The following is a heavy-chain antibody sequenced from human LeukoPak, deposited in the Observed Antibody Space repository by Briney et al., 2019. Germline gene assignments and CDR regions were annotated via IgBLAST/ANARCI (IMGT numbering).Heavy chain of an antibody. Sequence: SETLSLTCAVYGGSFSGYYWSWIRQPPGKGLEWIGEINHSGSTNYNPSLKSRVTISVDTSKNQFSLKLSSVTAADTAVYYCARAGRDGSMWGDFVYWGQGTLVTVSS. CDR1: GGSFSGYY. D-gene: IGHD5-24*01. CDR3: ARAGRDGSMWGDFVY. J-gene: IGHJ4*02. CDR2: INHSGST. V-gene: IGHV4-34*01.